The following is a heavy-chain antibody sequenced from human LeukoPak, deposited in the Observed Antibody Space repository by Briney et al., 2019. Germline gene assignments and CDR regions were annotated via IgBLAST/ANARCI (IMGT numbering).Heavy chain of an antibody. CDR3: AKDYLAQLAYFDY. CDR2: LSGSGGDT. Sequence: PGGSLRLSCATSGFTFNSYAMSWVRQAPGKGLEWVSGLSGSGGDTDYADSVKSRFTISRDNSRNTLYLQMNSLRAEDTAVYYCAKDYLAQLAYFDYWGQGTLVTVSS. CDR1: GFTFNSYA. V-gene: IGHV3-23*01. J-gene: IGHJ4*02. D-gene: IGHD1-1*01.